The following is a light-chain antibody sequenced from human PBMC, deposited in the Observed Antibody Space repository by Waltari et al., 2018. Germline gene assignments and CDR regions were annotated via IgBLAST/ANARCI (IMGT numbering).Light chain of an antibody. CDR2: KAS. Sequence: DIQMTQSPSTLSASVGDRVTITCRASQSINSWLAWYQQKPGEAPKLLIYKASSLQSWVPSSFSGSGSGTEFTLTISSLQPDDFATYYCQQYNIYPLTFGQGTKVEIK. CDR1: QSINSW. CDR3: QQYNIYPLT. V-gene: IGKV1-5*03. J-gene: IGKJ1*01.